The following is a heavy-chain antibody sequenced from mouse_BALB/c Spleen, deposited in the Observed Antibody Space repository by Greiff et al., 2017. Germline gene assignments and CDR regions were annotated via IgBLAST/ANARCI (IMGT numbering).Heavy chain of an antibody. V-gene: IGHV1-15*01. CDR2: IDPETGGT. CDR1: GYTFTDYE. J-gene: IGHJ3*01. Sequence: VKLVESGAELVRPGASVTLSCKASGYTFTDYEMHWVKQTPVHGLEWIGAIDPETGGTAYNQKFKGKATLTADKSSSTAYMELRSLTSEDSAVYYCTRSGNSWFAYWGQGTLVTVSA. CDR3: TRSGNSWFAY. D-gene: IGHD2-1*01.